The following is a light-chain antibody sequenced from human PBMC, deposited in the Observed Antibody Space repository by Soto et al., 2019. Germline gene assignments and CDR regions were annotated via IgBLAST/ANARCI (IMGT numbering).Light chain of an antibody. J-gene: IGKJ1*01. Sequence: DIQMTQSPSSLSASVGDRVTITCRASQGISSFLAWFQQKPGKAPKSLIYDASTLQSGVSSRFSGSGSDTHFTLTISSLQPEDFATYYCQQYNSYPWTFGQGTKVEIK. CDR1: QGISSF. CDR3: QQYNSYPWT. CDR2: DAS. V-gene: IGKV1-16*01.